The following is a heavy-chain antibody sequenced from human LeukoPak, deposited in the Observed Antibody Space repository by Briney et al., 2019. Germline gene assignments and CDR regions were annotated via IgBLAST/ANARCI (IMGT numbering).Heavy chain of an antibody. CDR2: IYYSGST. CDR3: ARQAFGGVIVISDAFDI. V-gene: IGHV4-30-4*08. CDR1: GGSISSGDYY. D-gene: IGHD3-16*02. J-gene: IGHJ3*02. Sequence: SQTLSLTCTVSGGSISSGDYYWSWIRQPPGKGLEWIGYIYYSGSTYYNPSLKSRVTISVDTSKNQFSLKLSSVTAADTAVYYCARQAFGGVIVISDAFDIWGQGTMVTVSS.